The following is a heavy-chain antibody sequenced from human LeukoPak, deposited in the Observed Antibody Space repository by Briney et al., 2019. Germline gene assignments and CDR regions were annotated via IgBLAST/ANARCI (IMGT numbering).Heavy chain of an antibody. J-gene: IGHJ4*02. CDR2: ISSSSSTI. CDR3: ASLYYYDSSGYHDY. Sequence: GGSLRLSCAASGFTFSSYSMNWVRQAPGKGLEWVSYISSSSSTIYYADSVKGRFTISRDNAKNSLYLQMNSLRAEDTAVYYCASLYYYDSSGYHDYWGQGTLVTVSS. D-gene: IGHD3-22*01. V-gene: IGHV3-48*04. CDR1: GFTFSSYS.